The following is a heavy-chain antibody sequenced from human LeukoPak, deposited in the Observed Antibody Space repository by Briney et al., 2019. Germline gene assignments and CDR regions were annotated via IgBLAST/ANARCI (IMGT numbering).Heavy chain of an antibody. V-gene: IGHV3-23*01. CDR3: PVGWELPLGFDY. Sequence: GGSLRLSCAASGFTFSSYAMSWVRQAPGKGLEWVSAISGSGGSTYYADSVKGRFTISRDNSKNTLYLQMNSLRAEDTAVYYCPVGWELPLGFDYWGQGTLVTVSS. CDR2: ISGSGGST. J-gene: IGHJ4*02. D-gene: IGHD1-26*01. CDR1: GFTFSSYA.